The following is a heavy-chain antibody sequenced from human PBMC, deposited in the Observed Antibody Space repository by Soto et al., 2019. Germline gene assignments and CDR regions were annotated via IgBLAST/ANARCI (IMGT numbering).Heavy chain of an antibody. CDR3: GSVGSRSSPIDY. J-gene: IGHJ4*02. V-gene: IGHV1-18*04. CDR1: GYSFTTYD. Sequence: QVQLVQSGPEVTKPGASVNVSCKTSGYSFTTYDFSWVRQAPGLGLEWMGWISGYDGHTNYTQKLQGRVTMSTDTSTTTAYMEMMSLISDDTAVYYCGSVGSRSSPIDYWGPGTLVTVSS. CDR2: ISGYDGHT. D-gene: IGHD6-6*01.